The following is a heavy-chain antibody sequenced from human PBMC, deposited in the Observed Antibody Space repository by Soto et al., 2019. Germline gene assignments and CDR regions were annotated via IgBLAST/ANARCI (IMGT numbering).Heavy chain of an antibody. J-gene: IGHJ4*02. Sequence: GGSLRLSCAASGFTVSSNYMSWVRQAPGKGLEWVSVIYSGGSGSTYYADSVKGRFTISRDISKNTVYLQMNSLRAEDTAVYYCARDGSSRTTEYWGQGTLVTVYS. D-gene: IGHD2-2*01. V-gene: IGHV3-66*01. CDR3: ARDGSSRTTEY. CDR1: GFTVSSNY. CDR2: IYSGGSGST.